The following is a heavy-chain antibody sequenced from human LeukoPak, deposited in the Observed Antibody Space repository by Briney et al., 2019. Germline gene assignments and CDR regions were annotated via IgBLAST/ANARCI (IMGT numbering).Heavy chain of an antibody. CDR3: AKGGRHWYFDL. D-gene: IGHD3-16*01. J-gene: IGHJ2*01. CDR2: ISWNSGSI. Sequence: PGGSLRLSCAASGFTFDDYAMHWVRQAPGKGLEWVSGISWNSGSIGYADSVKGRFTISRDNAKNSLYLQMNSLRAEDTALYYCAKGGRHWYFDLWGRGTLVTDSS. V-gene: IGHV3-9*01. CDR1: GFTFDDYA.